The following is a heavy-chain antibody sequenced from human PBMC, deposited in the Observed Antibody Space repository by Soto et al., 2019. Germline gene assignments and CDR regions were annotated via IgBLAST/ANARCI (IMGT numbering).Heavy chain of an antibody. CDR2: IDPSDSYT. D-gene: IGHD2-8*02. J-gene: IGHJ6*02. CDR3: ASRQPGTIVQPTGVGELDV. CDR1: GYSFTSSW. V-gene: IGHV5-10-1*01. Sequence: PGESLKISCNGFGYSFTSSWISRVRQMPGKGLEWMGRIDPSDSYTNYSPSFQGHVTISADNSISTAYLQWSSLKTSDTPMYYCASRQPGTIVQPTGVGELDVWGRGTTVTVSS.